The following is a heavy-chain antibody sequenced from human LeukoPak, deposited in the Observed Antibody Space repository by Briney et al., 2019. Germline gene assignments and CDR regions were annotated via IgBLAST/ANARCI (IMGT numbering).Heavy chain of an antibody. D-gene: IGHD2-15*01. CDR1: GFTFSSYG. CDR3: AREFGGAFDI. CDR2: ISYDGSNK. V-gene: IGHV3-30*03. J-gene: IGHJ3*02. Sequence: SGGSLRLSCAASGFTFSSYGMHWVRQAPGKGLEWVAVISYDGSNKYYADSVKGRLTISRDNSKNTVNLQMNSLGAEDTAVYYCAREFGGAFDIWGQGTMVAVSS.